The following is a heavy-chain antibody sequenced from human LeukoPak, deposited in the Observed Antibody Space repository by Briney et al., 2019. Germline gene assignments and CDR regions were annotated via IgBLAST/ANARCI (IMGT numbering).Heavy chain of an antibody. CDR1: GYTFTGYY. J-gene: IGHJ1*01. CDR2: INPNSGGT. D-gene: IGHD3-22*01. Sequence: GASVKVSCKASGYTFTGYYMHWVRQAPGQGLEWMGWINPNSGGTNYAQKFQGRVTMTRDTSISTAYMELSRLRSDDTAVYYCASYYYDRSGYYVSGYFQHWGQGTLVTVSS. CDR3: ASYYYDRSGYYVSGYFQH. V-gene: IGHV1-2*02.